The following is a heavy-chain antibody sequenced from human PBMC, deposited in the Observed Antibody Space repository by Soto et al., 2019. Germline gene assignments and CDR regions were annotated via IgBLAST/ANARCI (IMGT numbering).Heavy chain of an antibody. CDR2: IWYDGSNK. J-gene: IGHJ4*02. D-gene: IGHD2-8*02. Sequence: QVQLVESGGGVVQPGRSLRLSCAASGFTFSNYGMHWVRQAPGKGLEWLAVIWYDGSNKYYEDSVKGRFTISRDNSNNTLNLQRNSLRGEDTAVYYCARDLYRGYSSGPQQFDSWGQGTLVIVSS. CDR1: GFTFSNYG. CDR3: ARDLYRGYSSGPQQFDS. V-gene: IGHV3-33*01.